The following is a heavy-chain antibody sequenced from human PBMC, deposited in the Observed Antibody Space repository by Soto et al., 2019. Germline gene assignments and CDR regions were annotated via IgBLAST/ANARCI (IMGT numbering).Heavy chain of an antibody. CDR2: IIPMFGIA. J-gene: IGHJ6*02. CDR3: XXXXXXXXXXXXXXXXXXV. V-gene: IGHV1-69*02. Sequence: QVQLVQSGAEVKKPGSSVKVSCKGSGGTFNRYTITWVRQAPGQGLEWMGRIIPMFGIASYAQNFQGRVTITADKSTSTAYMELSSLRSEDTAVYXXXXXXXXXXXXXXXXXXXXVWGQGTTVTVSS. CDR1: GGTFNRYT.